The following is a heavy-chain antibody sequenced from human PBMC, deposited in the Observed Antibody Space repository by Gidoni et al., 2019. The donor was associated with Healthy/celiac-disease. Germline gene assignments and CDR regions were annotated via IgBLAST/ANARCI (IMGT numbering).Heavy chain of an antibody. D-gene: IGHD2-2*01. Sequence: EVQLVESGGGLVQPGRSLRLYCAASGFTFDDYAMHWVRQAPGKGLEWVSGISWNSGSIGYADSVKGRFTISRDNAKNSLYLQMNSLRAEDTALYYCVGHCSSTSCSSNDAFDIWGQGTMVTVSS. CDR3: VGHCSSTSCSSNDAFDI. V-gene: IGHV3-9*01. J-gene: IGHJ3*02. CDR1: GFTFDDYA. CDR2: ISWNSGSI.